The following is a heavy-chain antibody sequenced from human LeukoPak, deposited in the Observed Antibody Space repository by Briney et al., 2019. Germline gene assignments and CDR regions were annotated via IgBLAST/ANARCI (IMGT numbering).Heavy chain of an antibody. CDR2: ISSSSSYI. V-gene: IGHV3-21*01. CDR1: GFTFSSYS. Sequence: PGGSLRLSCAASGFTFSSYSMNWVRQAPRKGLEGASSISSSSSYIYYADSVKGRFTISRDNAKNSLYLQMNSLRAEDTGVYYCARDSSSSRDAFDIWGQGTMVTVSS. CDR3: ARDSSSSRDAFDI. D-gene: IGHD6-13*01. J-gene: IGHJ3*02.